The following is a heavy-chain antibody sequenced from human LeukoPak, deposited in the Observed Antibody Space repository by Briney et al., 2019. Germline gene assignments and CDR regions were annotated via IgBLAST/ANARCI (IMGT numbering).Heavy chain of an antibody. CDR3: AIWAGDSSGYYSIDY. D-gene: IGHD3-22*01. CDR2: IKQDGSEK. CDR1: GFTFSSYW. V-gene: IGHV3-7*01. J-gene: IGHJ4*02. Sequence: GGSLRLSCAASGFTFSSYWMSWVRQAPGKGLEWVANIKQDGSEKYYVDSVKGRFTISRDNAKNSLYLQMNSLRAEDTAVYYCAIWAGDSSGYYSIDYWGQGTLVTVSS.